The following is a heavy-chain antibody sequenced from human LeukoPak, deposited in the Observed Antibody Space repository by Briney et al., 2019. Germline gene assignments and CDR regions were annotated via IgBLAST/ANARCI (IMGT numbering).Heavy chain of an antibody. Sequence: ASVKVSCKASGYTFTSYGISWVRQAPGQGLEWMGWISGYNGNVNYAQKFQGRVTMTIDTSTSTAYMDLTSLRSDDTAVYYCARGPVYSGVDLDYWGQGTLVTVSS. V-gene: IGHV1-18*01. CDR3: ARGPVYSGVDLDY. CDR1: GYTFTSYG. CDR2: ISGYNGNV. J-gene: IGHJ4*02. D-gene: IGHD5-12*01.